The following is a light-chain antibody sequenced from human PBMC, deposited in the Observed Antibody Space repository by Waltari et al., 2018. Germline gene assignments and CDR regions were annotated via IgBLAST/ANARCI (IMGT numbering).Light chain of an antibody. CDR3: SSFTSSTTGI. CDR2: DVT. J-gene: IGLJ2*01. CDR1: SSDSGGYNY. V-gene: IGLV2-14*03. Sequence: SALTQPDSVSGSPGQSLTIPCSGISSDSGGYNYVSWYQQHPGEAPKVIIYDVTNRPSGVSNRFSGSKSGSSASLTISGLQPEDEADYYCSSFTSSTTGIFGGGTKLTVL.